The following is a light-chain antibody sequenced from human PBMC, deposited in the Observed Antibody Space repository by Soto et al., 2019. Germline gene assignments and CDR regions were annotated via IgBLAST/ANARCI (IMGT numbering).Light chain of an antibody. V-gene: IGLV2-11*01. CDR2: AVS. J-gene: IGLJ3*02. Sequence: QSVLTQPRSVSGSPGQSVTISCTGTNSDVGGYNSVSWYQQLPGKAPKLMISAVSQRPSGVPDRFSGSKSGNTASLTISGLQADDEADYFCFSYTASDLWVFGGGTKLTDL. CDR1: NSDVGGYNS. CDR3: FSYTASDLWV.